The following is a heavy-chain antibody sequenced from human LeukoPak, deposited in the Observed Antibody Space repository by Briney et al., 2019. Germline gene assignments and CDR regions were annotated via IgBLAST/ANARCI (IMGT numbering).Heavy chain of an antibody. D-gene: IGHD2-2*01. J-gene: IGHJ6*02. CDR1: GFTFDDYG. Sequence: GGSLRLSCAASGFTFDDYGMSWVRQAPGKGLEWVSGINWNGGSTGYADSVKGRFTISRDNAKNSLYLQMNSLRAEDTVLYHCARDSCSSTSCYAGYYYGMDVWGQGTTVTVSS. CDR2: INWNGGST. V-gene: IGHV3-20*01. CDR3: ARDSCSSTSCYAGYYYGMDV.